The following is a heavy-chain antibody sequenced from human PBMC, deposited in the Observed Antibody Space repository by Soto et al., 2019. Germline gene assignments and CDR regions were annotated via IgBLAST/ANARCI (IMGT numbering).Heavy chain of an antibody. J-gene: IGHJ4*02. V-gene: IGHV4-4*02. D-gene: IGHD2-15*01. CDR3: ARVWGSYCSGGSCYSGGFDY. Sequence: QVQLQESGPGLVKPSGTLSLTCAVSSGSISSSNWWSWVRQPPGKGLEWIGEIYHSGSTNYNPSLKSRVTISVDKSKNQFSLKLSSVTAADTAVYYCARVWGSYCSGGSCYSGGFDYWGQGTLVTVSS. CDR1: SGSISSSNW. CDR2: IYHSGST.